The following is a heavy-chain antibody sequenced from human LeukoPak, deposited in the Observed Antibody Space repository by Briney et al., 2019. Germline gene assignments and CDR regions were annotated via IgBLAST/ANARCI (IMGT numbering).Heavy chain of an antibody. J-gene: IGHJ4*02. D-gene: IGHD2-15*01. CDR3: ARHLLAPDY. CDR1: GYRFTSYW. Sequence: GESLKISCKGSGYRFTSYWIAWVRQVPGKGLEWMGIIYPGDSDTRYSPSFQGQVTISADKSISTAYLQWSSLKASDTAIYYCARHLLAPDYWGQGTLVTVSS. V-gene: IGHV5-51*01. CDR2: IYPGDSDT.